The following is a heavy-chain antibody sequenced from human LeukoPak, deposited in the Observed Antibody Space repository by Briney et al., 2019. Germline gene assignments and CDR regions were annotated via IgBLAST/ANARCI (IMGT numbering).Heavy chain of an antibody. J-gene: IGHJ4*02. D-gene: IGHD1-26*01. CDR1: GLTFSTYS. V-gene: IGHV3-48*02. CDR3: ARVGGLTQTEGDDFDY. CDR2: ITSSSRII. Sequence: GGSLRLSCAASGLTFSTYSMIWVRQAPGKGLEWVSYITSSSRIIYYTDSVKGRFTISRGNAKKSLFLQMSSLRDEDTAVYYCARVGGLTQTEGDDFDYWGQGTLVTVSS.